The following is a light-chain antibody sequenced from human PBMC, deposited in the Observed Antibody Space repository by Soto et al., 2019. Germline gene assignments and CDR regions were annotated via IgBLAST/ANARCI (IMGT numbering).Light chain of an antibody. V-gene: IGKV1-9*01. CDR3: QQLKSYPLS. CDR1: QAIVSF. CDR2: AAS. Sequence: DIQLTQSPSFFLHSEEERVTTISRPSQAIVSFLAWYQQKPGKAPQLLISAASTLQSGVPSRFSGSGSGTEFTLTISSLQPEDFATYYCQQLKSYPLSFGGGTKVEI. J-gene: IGKJ4*01.